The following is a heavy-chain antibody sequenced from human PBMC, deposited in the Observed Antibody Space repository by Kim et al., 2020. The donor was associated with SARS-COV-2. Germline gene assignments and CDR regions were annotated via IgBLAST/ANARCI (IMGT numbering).Heavy chain of an antibody. CDR2: ISGSGGQT. CDR3: ARPMTPYYYYYGIDV. V-gene: IGHV3-23*01. J-gene: IGHJ6*02. Sequence: GGSLRLSCAASGFTFSSYALNWVRQAPGKGLEWVSAISGSGGQTYYADSVKGRFTISRDNSKTTLYLQMNSLRAEDTAVYYCARPMTPYYYYYGIDVWGHGTPVTVSS. CDR1: GFTFSSYA.